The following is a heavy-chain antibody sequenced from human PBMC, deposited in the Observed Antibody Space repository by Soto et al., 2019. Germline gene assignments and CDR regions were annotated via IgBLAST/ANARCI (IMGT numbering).Heavy chain of an antibody. CDR1: GGSFSGYY. CDR2: INHSGST. CDR3: ARKPYYYYYYGMDV. V-gene: IGHV4-34*01. Sequence: PSETLSLTCAVYGGSFSGYYWSRIRQPPGKGLEWIGEINHSGSTNYNPSLKSRVTISVDTSKNQFSLKLSSVTAADTAVYYCARKPYYYYYYGMDVWGQGTTVTVSS. J-gene: IGHJ6*02.